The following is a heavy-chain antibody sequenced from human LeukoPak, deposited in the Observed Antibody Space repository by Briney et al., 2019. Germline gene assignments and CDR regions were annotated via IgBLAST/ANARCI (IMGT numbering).Heavy chain of an antibody. J-gene: IGHJ4*02. CDR3: ARWLQLKRYYFDY. CDR1: GFTFSSYW. CDR2: IKQDGSEK. V-gene: IGHV3-7*01. Sequence: PGGSLRLSCAASGFTFSSYWMSWVRQAPGKGLEWVANIKQDGSEKYYVDSVKGRFTISRDNAKNSLYLQMNSLRAEDTAVYHCARWLQLKRYYFDYWGQGTLVTVSS. D-gene: IGHD5-24*01.